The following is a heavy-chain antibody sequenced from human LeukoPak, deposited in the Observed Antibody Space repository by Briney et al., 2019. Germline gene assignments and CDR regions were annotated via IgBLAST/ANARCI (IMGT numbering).Heavy chain of an antibody. CDR2: INYSGST. V-gene: IGHV4-59*12. J-gene: IGHJ3*02. Sequence: SETLSLTCTVSGGSISSYYWSWIRQPPGKGLEWIGYINYSGSTNYNPSLKSRVTISVDTSKNQFSLKLSSVTAADTAVYYCARERVYAFDIWGQGTMVTVSS. CDR3: ARERVYAFDI. CDR1: GGSISSYY.